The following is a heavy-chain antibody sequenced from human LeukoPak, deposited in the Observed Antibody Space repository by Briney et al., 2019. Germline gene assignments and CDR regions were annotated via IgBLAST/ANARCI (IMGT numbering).Heavy chain of an antibody. V-gene: IGHV3-23*01. CDR3: AKRPSAYCSDGGCYFNY. CDR1: GFTFSSYA. J-gene: IGHJ4*02. D-gene: IGHD2-8*01. Sequence: GGSLRLSCAASGFTFSSYAMSWVRQAPGKGLEWVSAISGSGGSTYYADSVKGRFTISRDNTKDTLYLQMNTLRAEDTAVYYCAKRPSAYCSDGGCYFNYWGQGTLVIVSS. CDR2: ISGSGGST.